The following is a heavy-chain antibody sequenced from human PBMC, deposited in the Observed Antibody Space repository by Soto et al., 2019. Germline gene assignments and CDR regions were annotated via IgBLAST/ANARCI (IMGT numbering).Heavy chain of an antibody. V-gene: IGHV3-23*01. CDR3: AKERYSSGYFAY. J-gene: IGHJ4*02. CDR1: GFTFSSYA. D-gene: IGHD6-19*01. CDR2: IIGSGGST. Sequence: EVQLLESVGGLVQPGGSLRLSCAASGFTFSSYAMSWFRQGPGKGLEWVSPIIGSGGSTYYADAVKGRFTISRANSKTTLYLQMNSLRARDTAIYYCAKERYSSGYFAYWGQGTLVTVFS.